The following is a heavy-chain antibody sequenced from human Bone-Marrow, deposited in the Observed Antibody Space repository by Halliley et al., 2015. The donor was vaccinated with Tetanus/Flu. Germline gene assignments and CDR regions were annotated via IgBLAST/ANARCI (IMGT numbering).Heavy chain of an antibody. V-gene: IGHV4-4*01. J-gene: IGHJ4*02. CDR2: IYHSGTT. Sequence: TLSLTCAVSGVTLSSHYWWTWVRQTPGKGLEWIGEIYHSGTTNYNPSLDSRVSMSVDKSKNQFSLTLISVTAADTAVYFCARTNRLAAAYFDYWGQGTLVTVSS. D-gene: IGHD6-13*01. CDR1: GVTLSSHYW. CDR3: ARTNRLAAAYFDY.